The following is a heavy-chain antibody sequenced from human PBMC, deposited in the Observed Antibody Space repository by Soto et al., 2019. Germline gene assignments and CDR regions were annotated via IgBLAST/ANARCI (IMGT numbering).Heavy chain of an antibody. CDR1: GGSISSSSYY. CDR3: ARRSRGVVNNWFDP. CDR2: IYYTGSA. J-gene: IGHJ5*02. V-gene: IGHV4-39*02. Sequence: QLQLQESGPGLVKPSETLSLTCTVSGGSISSSSYYWGWIRQPPGRGLEWIGTIYYTGSAYYNPSLKSRVTTSVDTSKNNFSLKLSSVTAADTAVYYCARRSRGVVNNWFDPWGQGMLVTVSS. D-gene: IGHD3-3*01.